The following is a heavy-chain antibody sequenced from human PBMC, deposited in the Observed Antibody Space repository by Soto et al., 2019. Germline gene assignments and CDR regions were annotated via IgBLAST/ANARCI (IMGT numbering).Heavy chain of an antibody. CDR2: INAGNGNT. Sequence: QVQLVQSGAEVKKPGASVKVSCKASGYTFTSYAMHWVRQAPGQRLEWMGWINAGNGNTKYSQKFQGRVTITRDTSASTAYMELSSLRSEDTAVYYCAREEGGIAVAGRGTGYWGQGTLVTVSS. CDR1: GYTFTSYA. D-gene: IGHD6-19*01. CDR3: AREEGGIAVAGRGTGY. J-gene: IGHJ4*02. V-gene: IGHV1-3*01.